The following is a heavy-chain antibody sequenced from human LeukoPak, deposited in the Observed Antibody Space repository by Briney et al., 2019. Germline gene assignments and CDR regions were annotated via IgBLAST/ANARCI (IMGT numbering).Heavy chain of an antibody. J-gene: IGHJ4*02. Sequence: ASVKVSCKACGYTFTSYYMHWVRQAPGQGLEWMGIINPSGGSTSYAQKFQGRVTMTRDTSTSTVYMELSSLRSEDTAVYYCAREAAAGNFDYWGQGTLVTVSS. CDR1: GYTFTSYY. CDR3: AREAAAGNFDY. V-gene: IGHV1-46*01. D-gene: IGHD6-13*01. CDR2: INPSGGST.